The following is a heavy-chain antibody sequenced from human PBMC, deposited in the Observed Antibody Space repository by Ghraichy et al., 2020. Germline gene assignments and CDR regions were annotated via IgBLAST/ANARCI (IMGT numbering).Heavy chain of an antibody. D-gene: IGHD5-24*01. CDR1: GFNFTSSW. J-gene: IGHJ4*02. CDR2: IKADGSET. Sequence: SCEGTGFNFTSSWMNWVRQVPGKGLEWVAGIKADGSETFYADSVTGRFTISRDNGRNSAYLQMNSLRAEDTAFYYCARDRAYKCFDYWGQGTLVTVSS. CDR3: ARDRAYKCFDY. V-gene: IGHV3-7*03.